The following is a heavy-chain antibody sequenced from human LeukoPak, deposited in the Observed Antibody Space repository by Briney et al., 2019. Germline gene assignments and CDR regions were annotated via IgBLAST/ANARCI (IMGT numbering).Heavy chain of an antibody. CDR3: AREGPPTLPVKHCSSTSCRLAAFDI. Sequence: GGSLRLSCAASGFTFSSYAMSWVRQAPGKGLEWVAVISYDGSNKYYADSVKGRFTISRDNSKNTLYLQMNSLRAEDTAVYYCAREGPPTLPVKHCSSTSCRLAAFDIWGQGTMVTVSS. J-gene: IGHJ3*02. V-gene: IGHV3-30-3*01. CDR2: ISYDGSNK. CDR1: GFTFSSYA. D-gene: IGHD2-2*01.